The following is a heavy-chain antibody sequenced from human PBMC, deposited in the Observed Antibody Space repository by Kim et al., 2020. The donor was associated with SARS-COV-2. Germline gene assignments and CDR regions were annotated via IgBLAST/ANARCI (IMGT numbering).Heavy chain of an antibody. V-gene: IGHV4-59*01. D-gene: IGHD3-9*01. J-gene: IGHJ4*02. CDR1: GGSISSYY. CDR2: IYYSGST. CDR3: ARESYDILTGYYSTFDY. Sequence: SETLSLTCTVSGGSISSYYWSWIRQPPGKGLEWIGYIYYSGSTNYNPSLKSRVTISVDTSKNQFSLKLSYVTAADTAVYYCARESYDILTGYYSTFDYWGQGTLVTVSS.